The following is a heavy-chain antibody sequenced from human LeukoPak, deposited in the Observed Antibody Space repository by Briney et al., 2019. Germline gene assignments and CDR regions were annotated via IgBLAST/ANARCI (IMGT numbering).Heavy chain of an antibody. CDR1: GFTFSSYA. D-gene: IGHD3-22*01. V-gene: IGHV3-23*01. J-gene: IGHJ6*02. CDR3: AKDYYDSGGNYNGMDV. Sequence: GGSLRLSCAASGFTFSSYAMSWVRQAPGKGLEWVSGISGSGSSTYYADSVKGRFTISRDNSKNTLYLQLNSLRAEDTAVYYCAKDYYDSGGNYNGMDVWGQGTTVTVSS. CDR2: ISGSGSST.